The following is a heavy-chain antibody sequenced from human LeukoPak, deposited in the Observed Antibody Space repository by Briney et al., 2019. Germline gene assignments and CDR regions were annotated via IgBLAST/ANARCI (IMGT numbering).Heavy chain of an antibody. V-gene: IGHV3-21*01. CDR3: ARTSSYSSSWYGEVDYFDY. D-gene: IGHD6-13*01. CDR1: GFPFSSYS. Sequence: GSLRLSCAASGFPFSSYSMNWVRRAPGKGLEWVSSISSSSSYIYYADSVKGRFTISRDNAKNSLYLQMNSLRAEDTAVYYCARTSSYSSSWYGEVDYFDYWGQGTLVTVSS. J-gene: IGHJ4*02. CDR2: ISSSSSYI.